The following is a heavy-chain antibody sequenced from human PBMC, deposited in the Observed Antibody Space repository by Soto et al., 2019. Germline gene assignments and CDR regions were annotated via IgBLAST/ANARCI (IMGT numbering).Heavy chain of an antibody. V-gene: IGHV4-31*03. CDR1: GGSISSGDYY. Sequence: QVQLQESGPGLVKPSQTLSLTCTVSGGSISSGDYYWSWIRQHPGKGLEWIGYIYYSGSTYYNPPPQSRVTISVDTSKNQFSLKLSSVTAADTAVYYCARWWSGSRQGFDPWGQGTLVTVSS. CDR3: ARWWSGSRQGFDP. D-gene: IGHD3-3*01. J-gene: IGHJ5*02. CDR2: IYYSGST.